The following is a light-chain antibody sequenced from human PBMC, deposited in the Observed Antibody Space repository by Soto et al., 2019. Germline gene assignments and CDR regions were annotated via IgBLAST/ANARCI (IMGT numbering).Light chain of an antibody. V-gene: IGLV1-40*01. Sequence: QSVLTQPPSVSGAPGQRVTISCTGSSSNIGAGFDVHWYHQIAGTAPKLLIYGNSNRPSGVPDRFSGSNSGTSASLAINGIQAEDEAHYYCQSYDNSLSGSLVFGGGTKVTVL. CDR3: QSYDNSLSGSLV. CDR1: SSNIGAGFD. CDR2: GNS. J-gene: IGLJ3*02.